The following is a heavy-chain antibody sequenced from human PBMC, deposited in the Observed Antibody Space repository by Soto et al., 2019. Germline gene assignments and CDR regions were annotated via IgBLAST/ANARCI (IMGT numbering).Heavy chain of an antibody. V-gene: IGHV5-51*01. J-gene: IGHJ4*02. CDR3: ARHTKYSSSPRYFDY. D-gene: IGHD6-6*01. CDR2: IYPVDSDT. Sequence: VESLKISCKVSGYSFTTYWIGLVLQIPGKGLEWMGIIYPVDSDTRYSPSFQGQVTISADKSISTAYLQWSSLKASDTAMYYCARHTKYSSSPRYFDYWGQGTLVTVSS. CDR1: GYSFTTYW.